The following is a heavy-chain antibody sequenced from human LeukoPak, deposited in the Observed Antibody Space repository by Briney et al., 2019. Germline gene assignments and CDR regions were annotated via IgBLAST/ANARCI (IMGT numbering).Heavy chain of an antibody. CDR3: AKDQREAHGAMVVYYFDY. J-gene: IGHJ4*02. CDR1: GFTFSSYG. D-gene: IGHD5-18*01. V-gene: IGHV3-30*02. Sequence: GGSLRLSCAASGFTFSSYGMHWVRQAPGKGLEWVAFIRYDGSNKYYADSVKGRFTISRDNSKNTLYLQMNSLRAEDTAVYYCAKDQREAHGAMVVYYFDYWGQGTLVTVPS. CDR2: IRYDGSNK.